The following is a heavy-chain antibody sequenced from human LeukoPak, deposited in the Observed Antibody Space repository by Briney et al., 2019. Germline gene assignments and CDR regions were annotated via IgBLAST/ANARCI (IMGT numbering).Heavy chain of an antibody. D-gene: IGHD4-11*01. J-gene: IGHJ6*02. V-gene: IGHV3-48*03. CDR1: GFTFSSYE. Sequence: GGSLRLSCAASGFTFSSYEMNWVRQAPGKGLEWVSYISSSGSTIYYADSVKGRFTISRDNAKNSLYLQMNSLRAEDTAVYYCARVMTTVTPYYYYGMDVWGQGITVTVSS. CDR2: ISSSGSTI. CDR3: ARVMTTVTPYYYYGMDV.